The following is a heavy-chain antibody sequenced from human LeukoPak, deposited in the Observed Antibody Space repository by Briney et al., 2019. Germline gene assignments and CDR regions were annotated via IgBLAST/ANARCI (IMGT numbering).Heavy chain of an antibody. CDR1: GFSFSNYE. J-gene: IGHJ3*02. Sequence: GGSLRLSCAVSGFSFSNYEMNWVRQAPGKGLEWVSYTSPSADTTQYADSVRGRFTISRDNAKNSLYLQMNRLRVEDTAVYYCARVPPRIRGGTFDIWGQGTMVTVSS. CDR3: ARVPPRIRGGTFDI. D-gene: IGHD2-15*01. CDR2: TSPSADTT. V-gene: IGHV3-48*03.